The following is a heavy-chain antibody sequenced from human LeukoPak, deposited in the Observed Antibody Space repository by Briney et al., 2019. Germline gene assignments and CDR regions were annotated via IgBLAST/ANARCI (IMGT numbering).Heavy chain of an antibody. V-gene: IGHV4-30-2*01. Sequence: SETLSLTCAVSGGSISSGGYSWSWIRQPPGKGLEWIGYIYHSGSTYYNPSLKSRVTISVDRSKNQFSLKLSSVTAADTAVYYCARAPSFGVVRGGFDYWGQGTLVTVSS. J-gene: IGHJ4*02. CDR2: IYHSGST. CDR3: ARAPSFGVVRGGFDY. CDR1: GGSISSGGYS. D-gene: IGHD3-3*01.